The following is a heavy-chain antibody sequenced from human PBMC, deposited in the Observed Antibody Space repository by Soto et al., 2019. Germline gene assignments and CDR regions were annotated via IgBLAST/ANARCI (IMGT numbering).Heavy chain of an antibody. CDR2: ISGSGGST. Sequence: EVQLLESGGGLVQPGGSLRVSCAASGFTFSSYVKSWVRQAPGKGLEWVSAISGSGGSTYYADAVKGRFTISRDNSKKTLYLQMNSLRAEDTAVYYCAKGYCSSTSCYYFDYWGQGTLVTVSS. J-gene: IGHJ4*02. CDR1: GFTFSSYV. D-gene: IGHD2-2*01. V-gene: IGHV3-23*01. CDR3: AKGYCSSTSCYYFDY.